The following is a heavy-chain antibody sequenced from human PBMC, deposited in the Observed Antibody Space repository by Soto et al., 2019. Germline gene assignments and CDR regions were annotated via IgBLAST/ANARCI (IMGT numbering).Heavy chain of an antibody. CDR1: GFTFSNYW. J-gene: IGHJ4*02. V-gene: IGHV3-7*01. CDR2: IRQDGNEN. CDR3: ASDHIDGWKYDY. Sequence: EVQLVESGGGLVQPGGSLRLSCAASGFTFSNYWMSWVRQAPGKGLEWVANIRQDGNENYYVDSVKGRFTTSRDNTKNSFYLQMNRLSAEDTAVYYCASDHIDGWKYDYWGRGTLVNVSS. D-gene: IGHD6-19*01.